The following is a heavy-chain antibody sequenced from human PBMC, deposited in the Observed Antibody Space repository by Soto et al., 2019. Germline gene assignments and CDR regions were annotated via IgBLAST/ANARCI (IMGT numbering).Heavy chain of an antibody. V-gene: IGHV4-31*03. Sequence: SETLSLTCTVSGGSISSGGYYWSWIRQHPGKGLEWIGYIYYSGSTYYNPSLKSRVTISVDTSKNQFSLKLSSVTAADTAVYYCARGGHDFWSGPFDYWGQGAQVTVSS. CDR2: IYYSGST. CDR3: ARGGHDFWSGPFDY. J-gene: IGHJ4*02. D-gene: IGHD3-3*01. CDR1: GGSISSGGYY.